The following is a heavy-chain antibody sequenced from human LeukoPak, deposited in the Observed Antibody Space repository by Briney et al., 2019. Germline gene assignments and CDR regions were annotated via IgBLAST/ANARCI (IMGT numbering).Heavy chain of an antibody. CDR3: ARPYYDSLTGYTPGFGY. Sequence: GGSLRLSCAASGFTFSDYWMHWVRQAPGKGLVWVSRISGDGSTTTYADSGKGRFTISRDNSKNTLYLQMNSLRAEDTAVYYCARPYYDSLTGYTPGFGYWGQGTLVTVSS. V-gene: IGHV3-74*01. D-gene: IGHD3-9*01. CDR1: GFTFSDYW. J-gene: IGHJ4*02. CDR2: ISGDGSTT.